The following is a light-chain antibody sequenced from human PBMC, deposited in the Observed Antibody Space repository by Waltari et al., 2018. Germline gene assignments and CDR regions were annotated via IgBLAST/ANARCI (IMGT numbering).Light chain of an antibody. Sequence: DIQMTQSPSSLSASVGDRVTITCRASQSISSYLNWYQQKPGKAPKRLIYVASSLESGVPSRFSGSGSGTDFTLTISSLQPEDFATYYCQQYDKIPLTFGGGTKV. CDR2: VAS. V-gene: IGKV1-39*01. CDR3: QQYDKIPLT. CDR1: QSISSY. J-gene: IGKJ4*01.